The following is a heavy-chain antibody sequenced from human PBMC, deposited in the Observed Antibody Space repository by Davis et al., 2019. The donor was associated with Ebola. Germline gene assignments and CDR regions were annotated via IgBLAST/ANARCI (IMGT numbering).Heavy chain of an antibody. Sequence: GESLKISCAASGFTFTTYALSWVRQAPGQGLEWVSTISYSGGSTYYADSVKGRFTISRDNSKNTLYLQMSSLRPEDTAVYYCAKVGNYYGSGSYYAPDYWGQGTLVTVSA. CDR3: AKVGNYYGSGSYYAPDY. CDR1: GFTFTTYA. J-gene: IGHJ4*02. V-gene: IGHV3-23*01. CDR2: ISYSGGST. D-gene: IGHD3-10*01.